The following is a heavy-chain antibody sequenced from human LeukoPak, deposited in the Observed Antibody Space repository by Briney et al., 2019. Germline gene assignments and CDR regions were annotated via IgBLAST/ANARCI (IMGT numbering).Heavy chain of an antibody. CDR3: AKMASGYYLDF. Sequence: PGGSLRLSCAASGFIVSSTYMNWVRQAPGKGLEWISVINSGGTTYYADSVKGRFTISRDDSKNTVFLNMNSVRPEDAAVYYCAKMASGYYLDFWGQGTLVSVSS. D-gene: IGHD2-8*01. CDR2: INSGGTT. V-gene: IGHV3-53*01. J-gene: IGHJ4*02. CDR1: GFIVSSTY.